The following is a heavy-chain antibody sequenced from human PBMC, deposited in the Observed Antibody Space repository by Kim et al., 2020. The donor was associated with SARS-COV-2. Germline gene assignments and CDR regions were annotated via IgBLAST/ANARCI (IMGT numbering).Heavy chain of an antibody. CDR2: INHSGST. CDR3: ARVASYSGSYYQDY. V-gene: IGHV4-34*01. CDR1: GGSFSGYY. Sequence: SETLSLTCAVYGGSFSGYYWSWIRQPPGKGLEWIGEINHSGSTNYNPSLKSRVTISVDTSKNQFSLKLSSVTAADTAVYYCARVASYSGSYYQDYWGQGT. J-gene: IGHJ4*02. D-gene: IGHD1-26*01.